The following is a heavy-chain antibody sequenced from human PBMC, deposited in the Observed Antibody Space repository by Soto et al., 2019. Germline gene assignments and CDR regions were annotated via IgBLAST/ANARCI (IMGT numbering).Heavy chain of an antibody. CDR1: GFTLSSNG. CDR2: ISYDGSYK. Sequence: QVQVVESGGGVVQPGRSLRLSCAASGFTLSSNGMHWVRQAPGKGLEWVAVISYDGSYKYYADSVKGRFTISRDNSKNTLYLEMNSLRVEDTAMYYCVRDRGRYYYGLDVWGQGTTVTVSS. V-gene: IGHV3-30*03. D-gene: IGHD3-10*01. CDR3: VRDRGRYYYGLDV. J-gene: IGHJ6*02.